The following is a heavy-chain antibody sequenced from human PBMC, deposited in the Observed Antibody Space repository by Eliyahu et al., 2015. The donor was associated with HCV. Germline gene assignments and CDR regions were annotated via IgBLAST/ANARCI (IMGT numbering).Heavy chain of an antibody. CDR2: IYHSGST. J-gene: IGHJ4*02. CDR1: XXSISSGGSS. D-gene: IGHD4-23*01. V-gene: IGHV4-30-2*01. Sequence: QLQLQESGSGLVKPSQTLSLTCAVXXXSISSGGSSWXWIRQPPGKGLEWIGYIYHSGSTYYNPSLKSRVTISVDRPKNQFSLKLSSVTAADTAVYYCARGLLRLRWNNFDYWGQGTLVTVSS. CDR3: ARGLLRLRWNNFDY.